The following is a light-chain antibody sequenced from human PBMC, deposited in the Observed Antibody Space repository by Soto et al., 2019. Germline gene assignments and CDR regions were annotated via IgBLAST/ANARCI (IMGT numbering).Light chain of an antibody. Sequence: EVVMTQSPATLSVSPGERATLSCRASQSVSSNLAWYQQKPGQSPRLLIYGASTRATGIPARFSGSGSETEFTLTISSLQSEDSAVYYCQQYNSWPPLTVGGGTKVEIK. J-gene: IGKJ4*01. V-gene: IGKV3-15*01. CDR2: GAS. CDR3: QQYNSWPPLT. CDR1: QSVSSN.